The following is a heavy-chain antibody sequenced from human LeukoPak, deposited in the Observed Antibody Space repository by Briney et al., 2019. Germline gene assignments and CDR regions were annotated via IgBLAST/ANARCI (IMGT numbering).Heavy chain of an antibody. Sequence: GGSLRLSCAASGFTFSTYAMSWVRQAPGKGLEWVSTISGSGANTYYADSVRGRFTISRDNSKNTLYLHMNSLRAEDTAEYYCAKERAGYTNPYYFDYWGQGTLVTVSS. J-gene: IGHJ4*02. D-gene: IGHD3-16*02. CDR1: GFTFSTYA. V-gene: IGHV3-23*01. CDR2: ISGSGANT. CDR3: AKERAGYTNPYYFDY.